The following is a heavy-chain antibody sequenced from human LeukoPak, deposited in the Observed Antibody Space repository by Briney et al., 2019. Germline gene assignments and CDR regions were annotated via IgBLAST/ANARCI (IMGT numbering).Heavy chain of an antibody. D-gene: IGHD5-18*01. CDR1: GYTFTGYY. Sequence: ASVKVSCKASGYTFTGYYMLWVRQAPGQGLEWMGWINPNSGGTNYAQKFQGRVTMTRDTSISTAYMELSRLRSDDTAVYYCARDDSRGYSYGSPLYYYYGMDVWGQGTTVTVSS. J-gene: IGHJ6*02. CDR2: INPNSGGT. V-gene: IGHV1-2*02. CDR3: ARDDSRGYSYGSPLYYYYGMDV.